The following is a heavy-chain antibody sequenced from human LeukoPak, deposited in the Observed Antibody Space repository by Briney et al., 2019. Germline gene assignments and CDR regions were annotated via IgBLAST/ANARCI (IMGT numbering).Heavy chain of an antibody. CDR2: IYHSGST. Sequence: SETLSLTCAVSGGSISSSNWWSWVRQPPGKGLEWIGEIYHSGSTNYNPSLKSRVTISVDKSKNQFSLKLSSVTAADTAVYYCARVRTDFWSGYQVFDYWGQGTLVTVSS. J-gene: IGHJ4*02. CDR3: ARVRTDFWSGYQVFDY. D-gene: IGHD3-3*01. CDR1: GGSISSSNW. V-gene: IGHV4-4*02.